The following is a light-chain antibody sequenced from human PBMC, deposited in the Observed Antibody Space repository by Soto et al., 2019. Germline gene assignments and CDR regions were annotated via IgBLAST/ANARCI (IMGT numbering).Light chain of an antibody. CDR2: DVS. Sequence: QSSLTQPASVSGSPGQAITIACTGTSSDVGGYNYVSWYQQHPGKAPKLMIYDVSNRPSGVSNRFSGSKSGNTASLTICGLQAEDEADYYCSLYTSSSTPHVVFGGETKLTVL. V-gene: IGLV2-14*01. CDR3: SLYTSSSTPHVV. J-gene: IGLJ2*01. CDR1: SSDVGGYNY.